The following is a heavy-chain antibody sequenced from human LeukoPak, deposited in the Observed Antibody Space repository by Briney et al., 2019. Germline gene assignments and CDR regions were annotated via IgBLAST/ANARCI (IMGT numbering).Heavy chain of an antibody. CDR1: GGSFRGYN. D-gene: IGHD2-15*01. J-gene: IGHJ4*02. Sequence: SETLSLTCAVYGGSFRGYNWTWIRQPPGKGPEYMGEINHSGTTNYNPSLKSRVTMSVDTSKNQFSLKLSSVTAADTAVYYCARSGSGGRNYYFDYWGQGTLVTVSS. CDR3: ARSGSGGRNYYFDY. CDR2: INHSGTT. V-gene: IGHV4-34*01.